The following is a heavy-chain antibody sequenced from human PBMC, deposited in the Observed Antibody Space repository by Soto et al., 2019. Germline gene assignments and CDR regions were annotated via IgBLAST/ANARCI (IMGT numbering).Heavy chain of an antibody. J-gene: IGHJ4*02. V-gene: IGHV3-21*06. CDR1: GFTFTRYS. Sequence: PVGSLRVSCAASGFTFTRYSMNWVRQAPGKGLEWVSSISSTTNYIYYGDSMKGRFTISRDNAKNSLYLEMNSLRAEDTAVYYCASESEELPANFDFRGSGILGAVS. CDR2: ISSTTNYI. CDR3: ASESEELPANFDF. D-gene: IGHD1-7*01.